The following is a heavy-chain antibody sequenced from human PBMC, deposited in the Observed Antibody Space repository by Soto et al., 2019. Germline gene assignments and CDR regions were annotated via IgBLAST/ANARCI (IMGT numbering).Heavy chain of an antibody. CDR3: ARVGTTYFDWPVLNLGLGRKKNNYGMDV. CDR2: INHSGST. V-gene: IGHV4-34*01. Sequence: SETLSRTWAVYGGSLSGYYWSWIRQPPGKGLEWIGEINHSGSTNYNPSLKSRVTISVDTSKNQFSLKLSSVTAADTAVYYCARVGTTYFDWPVLNLGLGRKKNNYGMDVWGQGTTVT. J-gene: IGHJ6*02. D-gene: IGHD3-9*01. CDR1: GGSLSGYY.